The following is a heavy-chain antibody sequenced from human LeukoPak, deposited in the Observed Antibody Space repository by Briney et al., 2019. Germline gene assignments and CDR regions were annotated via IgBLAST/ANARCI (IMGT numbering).Heavy chain of an antibody. V-gene: IGHV1-46*01. D-gene: IGHD3-10*01. CDR3: ARTMVRGVNHYFDY. CDR2: INPYGGST. CDR1: GYIFTSYY. Sequence: VASVKVSCKASGYIFTSYYMHWVRQAPGQGLEWVGIINPYGGSTSYAQKLQGRVTVTGDTSTSTVYMELSGLRSEDAAVYYCARTMVRGVNHYFDYWGQGTLVTVSS. J-gene: IGHJ4*02.